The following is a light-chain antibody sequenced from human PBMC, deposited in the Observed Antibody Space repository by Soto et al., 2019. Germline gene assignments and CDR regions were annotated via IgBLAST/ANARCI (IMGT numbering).Light chain of an antibody. V-gene: IGLV2-8*01. Sequence: QSALTQPPSASGSPGQSVTISCTGASSDVGGYNFVSWYQHHPGKAPRLMIYDVTQRPSGVPDRFSGSKSGNTASLTVSGLQVDDEAYYYCSSYAVSSIPVAFGGGTQLTVL. CDR1: SSDVGGYNF. CDR2: DVT. J-gene: IGLJ7*01. CDR3: SSYAVSSIPVA.